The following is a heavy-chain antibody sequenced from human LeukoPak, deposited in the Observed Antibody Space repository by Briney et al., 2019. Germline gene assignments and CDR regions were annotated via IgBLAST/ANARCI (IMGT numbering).Heavy chain of an antibody. CDR2: INPSGGST. Sequence: GASVKVSCKASGYTFTSYYMHWVRQAPGQGLEWMGIINPSGGSTSYAQKFQGRVTMTRDTSTSTVYMELSSLRSEDTAVYYCARAPGNVVVPAILSYWGQGTLVTVSS. V-gene: IGHV1-46*01. CDR1: GYTFTSYY. D-gene: IGHD2-21*02. J-gene: IGHJ4*02. CDR3: ARAPGNVVVPAILSY.